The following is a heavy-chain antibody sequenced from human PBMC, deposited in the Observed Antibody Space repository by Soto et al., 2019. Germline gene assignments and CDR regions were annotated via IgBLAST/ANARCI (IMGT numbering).Heavy chain of an antibody. D-gene: IGHD6-13*01. V-gene: IGHV1-18*01. CDR1: GDTFTDYG. CDR3: ARDAQYSSRWHPFDC. J-gene: IGHJ4*02. CDR2: IHTYNGHT. Sequence: QVQLVQSGAEVKKPGASVKVYCKASGDTFTDYGISWVRQAPGQGLEWMRWIHTYNGHTKYAQKLQGRVTMTTDTYTSTTYKVLRSLRPADTAVYYRARDAQYSSRWHPFDCWGQGTLVTFSS.